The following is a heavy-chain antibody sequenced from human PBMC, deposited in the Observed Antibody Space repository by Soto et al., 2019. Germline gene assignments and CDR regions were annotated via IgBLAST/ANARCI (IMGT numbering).Heavy chain of an antibody. CDR3: ALSLHRGPGISVQH. CDR2: SYWDDDK. D-gene: IGHD2-15*01. Sequence: SGPTLVNPTQSPTLTHTFSGFSISISGVGVGWIRQPPGKALEWLALSYWDDDKRYSPFLQSRVTTTKDTSKNQVVLTMTNLVPDDAATYFYALSLHRGPGISVQH. V-gene: IGHV2-5*02. CDR1: GFSISISGVG. J-gene: IGHJ1*01.